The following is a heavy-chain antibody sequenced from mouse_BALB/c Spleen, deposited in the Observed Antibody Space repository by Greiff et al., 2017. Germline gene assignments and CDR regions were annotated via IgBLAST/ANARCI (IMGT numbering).Heavy chain of an antibody. V-gene: IGHV5-6*02. D-gene: IGHD2-4*01. CDR2: ISSGGSYT. CDR3: ARHHYDYDYFDY. CDR1: GFTFSSYG. J-gene: IGHJ2*01. Sequence: EVMLVESGGDLVKPGGSLKLSCAASGFTFSSYGMSWVRQTPDKRLEWVATISSGGSYTYYPDSVKGRFTIARDNAKNTLYLQMSSLKSEDTAMYCCARHHYDYDYFDYWGEGTTLTVSS.